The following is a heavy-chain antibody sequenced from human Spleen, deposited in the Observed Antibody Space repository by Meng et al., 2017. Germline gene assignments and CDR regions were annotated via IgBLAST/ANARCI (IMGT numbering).Heavy chain of an antibody. V-gene: IGHV3-66*01. CDR3: AREVGYSVDP. J-gene: IGHJ5*02. Sequence: GGSLRLSCAASGFTVSHNYMSWVRQAPGKGLEWVSVIYSGGNTYYADSVKGRFTISRDNAKNSLDLQMNSLRAEDTAVYYCAREVGYSVDPWGQGTLVTVSS. D-gene: IGHD2-8*02. CDR1: GFTVSHNY. CDR2: IYSGGNT.